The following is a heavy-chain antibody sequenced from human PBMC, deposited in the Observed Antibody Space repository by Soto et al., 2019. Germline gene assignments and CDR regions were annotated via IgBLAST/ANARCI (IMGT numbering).Heavy chain of an antibody. CDR1: GFTFSSYA. CDR3: AKAPSGSYWEGYFDY. CDR2: ISGSGGST. J-gene: IGHJ4*02. D-gene: IGHD3-10*01. Sequence: GGSLRLSCAASGFTFSSYAMSWVRQAPGKGLEWVSAISGSGGSTYYADSVKGRFTISRDNSKNTLYLQMNSLRAEDTAVYYCAKAPSGSYWEGYFDYWGQGTLVTVSS. V-gene: IGHV3-23*01.